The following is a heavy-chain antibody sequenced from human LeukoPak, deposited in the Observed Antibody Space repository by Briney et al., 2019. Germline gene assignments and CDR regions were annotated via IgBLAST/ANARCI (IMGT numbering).Heavy chain of an antibody. CDR1: RFTVSSNY. CDR3: ARYDGGSGPFDY. D-gene: IGHD3-10*01. J-gene: IGHJ4*02. Sequence: PGGSLRLSCAVSRFTVSSNYMSWVRQAPGKGLEWVSVLYSGGNTYYADSVKGRFTISRDNSKNTLYLQMNSLRAEDRAVYYCARYDGGSGPFDYWGQGTLVTVSS. CDR2: LYSGGNT. V-gene: IGHV3-53*01.